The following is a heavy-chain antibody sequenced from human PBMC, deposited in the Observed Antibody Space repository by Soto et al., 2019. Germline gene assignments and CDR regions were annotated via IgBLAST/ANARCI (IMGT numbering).Heavy chain of an antibody. D-gene: IGHD1-7*01. CDR3: ARDPGTGTLYYYYGMDV. CDR2: IYTSGST. CDR1: GGSISSHY. J-gene: IGHJ6*02. V-gene: IGHV4-4*07. Sequence: SETLSLTCTVSGGSISSHYWSWIRQPAGKGLEWIGRIYTSGSTNYNPSLKSRVTMSVDTSKNQFSLKLSSVTAADTAVYYCARDPGTGTLYYYYGMDVWGQGTTVTVSS.